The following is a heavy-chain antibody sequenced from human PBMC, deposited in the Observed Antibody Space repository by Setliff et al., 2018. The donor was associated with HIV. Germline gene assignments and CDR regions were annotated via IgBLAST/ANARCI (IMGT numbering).Heavy chain of an antibody. CDR1: GYTFTSYF. J-gene: IGHJ3*02. CDR2: IDPNGGAT. D-gene: IGHD2-2*01. CDR3: ARAGGGATDQAFDI. V-gene: IGHV1-46*01. Sequence: ASVKVSCKAFGYTFTSYFLHWVRQAPGQGLEWLGIIDPNGGATNNAQKLQGRLTVTTDTSTVTLYMELSNLRSDDSAVYYCARAGGGATDQAFDIWGQGTTVTVSS.